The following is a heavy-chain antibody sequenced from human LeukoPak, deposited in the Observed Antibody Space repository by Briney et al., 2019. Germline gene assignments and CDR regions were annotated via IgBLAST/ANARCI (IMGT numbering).Heavy chain of an antibody. D-gene: IGHD1-26*01. J-gene: IGHJ4*02. V-gene: IGHV3-66*02. CDR1: GFTVSSNY. CDR2: IYSGGST. CDR3: ASPSGSYLALDY. Sequence: GGSLRLSCAASGFTVSSNYMSWVRQAPGKGLEWVSVIYSGGSTYYADSVKGRFTISRDNSKNTLYLQVNSLRAEDTAVYYCASPSGSYLALDYWGQGTLVTVSS.